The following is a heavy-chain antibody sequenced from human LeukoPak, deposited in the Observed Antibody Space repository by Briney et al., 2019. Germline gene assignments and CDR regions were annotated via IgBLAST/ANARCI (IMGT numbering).Heavy chain of an antibody. Sequence: SETLSLTCTVSGGSIDIYYWSWIRQPAGKGLEWIGRIYTSGSTNYNPSLKTRVTMSVDTSKNQFSLKLSSVTAADTAVYYCARDSGTTGEVKSDPWGQGTLVTVSS. V-gene: IGHV4-4*07. CDR3: ARDSGTTGEVKSDP. CDR1: GGSIDIYY. CDR2: IYTSGST. D-gene: IGHD3-10*01. J-gene: IGHJ5*02.